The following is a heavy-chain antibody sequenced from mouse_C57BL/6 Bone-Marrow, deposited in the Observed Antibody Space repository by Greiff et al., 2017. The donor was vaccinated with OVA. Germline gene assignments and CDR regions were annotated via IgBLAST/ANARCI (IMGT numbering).Heavy chain of an antibody. CDR2: ISSGSSTI. J-gene: IGHJ4*01. CDR1: GFTFSDYG. V-gene: IGHV5-17*01. Sequence: EVQGVESGGGLVKPGGSLKLSCAASGFTFSDYGMHWVRQAPEKGLEWVAYISSGSSTIYYADTVKGRFTISRDNAKNTLCMQMTSLRSEDTAMYYCAKGGYSNYNYAMDYWGQGTSVTVSS. D-gene: IGHD2-5*01. CDR3: AKGGYSNYNYAMDY.